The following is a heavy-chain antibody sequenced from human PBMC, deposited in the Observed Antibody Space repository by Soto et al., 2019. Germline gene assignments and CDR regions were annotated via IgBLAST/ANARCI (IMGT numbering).Heavy chain of an antibody. CDR2: IKSKTDGGTT. D-gene: IGHD2-21*02. V-gene: IGHV3-15*07. CDR1: GFTFSNAW. Sequence: EVQLVESGGGLVKPGGSLRLSCAASGFTFSNAWMNWVRQAPGKGLEWVGRIKSKTDGGTTDYAATVKGRVTISRDDSKNTLYLQMNSLKAEDTAVYYCTTDPVCDCVGSFDYWGQGTLVTVSS. CDR3: TTDPVCDCVGSFDY. J-gene: IGHJ4*02.